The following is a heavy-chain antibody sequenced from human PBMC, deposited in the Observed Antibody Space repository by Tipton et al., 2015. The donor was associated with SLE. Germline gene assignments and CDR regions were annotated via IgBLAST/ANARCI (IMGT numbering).Heavy chain of an antibody. CDR3: ARGSRLIRAAAGKGAFDI. Sequence: TLSLTCAVYGGSFSGYYWSWIRQPPGKGLEWIGEINHSGSTNYNPSLKSRVTISVDTSKNQFSLKLSSVTAADTAVYYCARGSRLIRAAAGKGAFDIWGQGTMVTVSS. CDR2: INHSGST. J-gene: IGHJ3*02. D-gene: IGHD6-13*01. CDR1: GGSFSGYY. V-gene: IGHV4-34*01.